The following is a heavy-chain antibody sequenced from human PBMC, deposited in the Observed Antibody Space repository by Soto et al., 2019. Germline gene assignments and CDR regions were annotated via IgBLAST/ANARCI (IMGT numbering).Heavy chain of an antibody. V-gene: IGHV4-59*08. Sequence: PSETLSLTCTVSGGSISSYYWSWIRQPPGKALEWIGYIYHSGSTNYNPSLKSRVTISVDTSKNQFSLKLSSVTAADTAVYYCARTVLTMVRGVSLIDYWGQGTLVTVSS. J-gene: IGHJ4*02. CDR1: GGSISSYY. CDR2: IYHSGST. D-gene: IGHD3-10*01. CDR3: ARTVLTMVRGVSLIDY.